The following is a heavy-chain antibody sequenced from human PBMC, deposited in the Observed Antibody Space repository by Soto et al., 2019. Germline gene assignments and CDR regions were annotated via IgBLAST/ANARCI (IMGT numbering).Heavy chain of an antibody. Sequence: QVQLVESGGGVVQPGRSLRLSCAASGFTFSSYGMHWVRQAPGKGLEWVAVIWYDGSNKYYADSVKGRFTISRDNSKNTLYLQMNRLRAEDTAVYYCARGAKEMATIGDWFDPWGQGTLVTVAS. V-gene: IGHV3-33*01. CDR3: ARGAKEMATIGDWFDP. CDR1: GFTFSSYG. J-gene: IGHJ5*02. CDR2: IWYDGSNK. D-gene: IGHD5-12*01.